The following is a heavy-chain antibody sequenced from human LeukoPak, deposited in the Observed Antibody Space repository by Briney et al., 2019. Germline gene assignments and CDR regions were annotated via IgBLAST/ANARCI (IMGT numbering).Heavy chain of an antibody. Sequence: SETLSLTCIVSGSISSYYWTWIRQPPGKGLEWIGHSYFTGNPNYNPSLKSRVIISVDPPKNQFSLKLTSVTAADTAVYYCAGLRSTVAWASFDYWGQGILATVSS. CDR2: SYFTGNP. V-gene: IGHV4-59*08. J-gene: IGHJ4*02. D-gene: IGHD4-23*01. CDR1: GSISSYY. CDR3: AGLRSTVAWASFDY.